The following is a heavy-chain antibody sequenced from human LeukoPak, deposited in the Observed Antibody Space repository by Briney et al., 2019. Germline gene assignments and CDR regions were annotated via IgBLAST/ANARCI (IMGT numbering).Heavy chain of an antibody. D-gene: IGHD5-24*01. Sequence: SETLSLTCTVSGGSISSSSYYWGWIRQPPGKGLEWIGSIYYSGSTYYNPSLKSRVTISVDTSKNQFTLKLSSVTAADTAVYYCARHGEMATIEIDYWGQGTLVTVSS. CDR2: IYYSGST. J-gene: IGHJ4*02. CDR1: GGSISSSSYY. CDR3: ARHGEMATIEIDY. V-gene: IGHV4-39*01.